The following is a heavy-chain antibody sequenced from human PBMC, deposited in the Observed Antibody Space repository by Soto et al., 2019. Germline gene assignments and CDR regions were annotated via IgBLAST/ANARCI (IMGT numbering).Heavy chain of an antibody. J-gene: IGHJ2*01. V-gene: IGHV4-30-4*01. CDR2: VYYSGSS. D-gene: IGHD3-22*01. CDR3: ARMSYFYDKWYFDL. CDR1: GGSINNNDYY. Sequence: QLQKSGPGLVKPSQTLSLTCSVSGGSINNNDYYWSWIRQTPGKGLEWIGYVYYSGSSDYIPSLKSRLSMSIDKSKNQFHLKLNSVTAADTATYYCARMSYFYDKWYFDLWGRGTLVTVSS.